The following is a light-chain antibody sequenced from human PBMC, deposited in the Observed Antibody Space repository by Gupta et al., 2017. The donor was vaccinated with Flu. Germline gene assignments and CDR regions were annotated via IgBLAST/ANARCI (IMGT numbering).Light chain of an antibody. CDR2: RVS. V-gene: IGLV2-23*02. J-gene: IGLJ2*01. CDR3: SAYAGTSAMV. Sequence: SITISCTGTSSDVGNHNFVSWYQQHPGKVPKLRMYRVSQRPSGVPNRFSGSKSGNTASLTISGLQGEDEADYHCSAYAGTSAMVFGGGTKVTVL. CDR1: SSDVGNHNF.